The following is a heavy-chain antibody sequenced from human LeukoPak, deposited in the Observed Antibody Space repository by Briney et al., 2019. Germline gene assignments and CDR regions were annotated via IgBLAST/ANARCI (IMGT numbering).Heavy chain of an antibody. V-gene: IGHV1-2*02. D-gene: IGHD2-2*01. J-gene: IGHJ3*02. CDR3: ARGLIVVVPAAPTHAFDI. Sequence: GASVKVSCKVSGYTLTELSMHWVRQAPGQGLEWMGWINPNSGGTNYAQKFQGRVTMTRDTSISTAYMELSRLRSDDTAVYYCARGLIVVVPAAPTHAFDIWGQGTMVTVSS. CDR1: GYTLTELS. CDR2: INPNSGGT.